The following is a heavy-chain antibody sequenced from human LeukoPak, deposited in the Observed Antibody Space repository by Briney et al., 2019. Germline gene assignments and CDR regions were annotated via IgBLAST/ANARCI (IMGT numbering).Heavy chain of an antibody. V-gene: IGHV3-30*02. CDR3: AKEGDDYGDYPFDY. CDR2: IRYDGSNK. Sequence: PGGSLRLSCAASGFTFSSYGMHWVRQAPGKGLEWVAFIRYDGSNKYYADSVKGRFTISRDNSKNTLYLQMNSLRAEDTAVYYCAKEGDDYGDYPFDYWGQGTLVTVSS. CDR1: GFTFSSYG. D-gene: IGHD4-17*01. J-gene: IGHJ4*02.